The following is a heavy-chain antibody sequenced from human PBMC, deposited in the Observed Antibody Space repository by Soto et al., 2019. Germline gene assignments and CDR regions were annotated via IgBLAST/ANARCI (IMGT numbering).Heavy chain of an antibody. CDR2: IYYTRST. Sequence: PSETLSLTCTVSAGSISSGGYYWSWIRQHPGKGLEWIGYIYYTRSTYYNPSLKSRFTISEDTSKNQFSLKLSSVTAADTAVYYCARHLHYDILTGYSTPVDIGFDYWGQGIPVTITS. CDR1: AGSISSGGYY. J-gene: IGHJ4*02. CDR3: ARHLHYDILTGYSTPVDIGFDY. V-gene: IGHV4-31*03. D-gene: IGHD3-9*01.